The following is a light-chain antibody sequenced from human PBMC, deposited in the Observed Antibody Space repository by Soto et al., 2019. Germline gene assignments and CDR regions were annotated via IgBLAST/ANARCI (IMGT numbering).Light chain of an antibody. CDR1: QSLSGN. CDR2: GTS. V-gene: IGKV3-15*01. CDR3: QQRSNWPSLT. Sequence: EIVMTQYPDTLSVSQGERATLSCRASQSLSGNLAWYQQKPGQAPRLLIYGTSTRATGIPARFSGSGSETDFTLTISSLEPEDSAVYYCQQRSNWPSLTFGGGTKVDIK. J-gene: IGKJ4*01.